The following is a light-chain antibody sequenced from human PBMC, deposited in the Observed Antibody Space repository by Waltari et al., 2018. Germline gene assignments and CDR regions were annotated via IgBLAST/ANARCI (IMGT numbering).Light chain of an antibody. J-gene: IGLJ3*02. CDR3: QSFDIRLSGGVV. Sequence: QSVLTQPPSMSGAPGQRVTIPCPGSSSTIGAGHDVHWSQVFPGTAPKLLIYGNNNRPSGVPDRFSGSKSDTSASLAIGGLQAEDEADYYCQSFDIRLSGGVVFGGGTKVTVL. CDR1: SSTIGAGHD. V-gene: IGLV1-40*01. CDR2: GNN.